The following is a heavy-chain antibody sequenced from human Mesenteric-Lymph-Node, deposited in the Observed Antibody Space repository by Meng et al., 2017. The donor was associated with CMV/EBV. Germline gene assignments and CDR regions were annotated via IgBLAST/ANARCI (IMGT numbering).Heavy chain of an antibody. CDR3: AKGGAGCKEYYFDC. Sequence: GESLKISCAASGFAFSTYAMSWVRQAPGKGLEWVSAISGSGGSTYYADSVKGRFTVSKDNAKKSLYLQMNSLRAEDMALYYCAKGGAGCKEYYFDCWGQGTLVTVSS. CDR1: GFAFSTYA. D-gene: IGHD2-15*01. CDR2: ISGSGGST. J-gene: IGHJ4*02. V-gene: IGHV3-23*01.